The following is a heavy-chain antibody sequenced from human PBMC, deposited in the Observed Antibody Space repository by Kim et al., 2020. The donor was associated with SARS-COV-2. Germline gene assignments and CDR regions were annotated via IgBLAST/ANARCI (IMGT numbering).Heavy chain of an antibody. CDR3: ARVEGITIFGVVIIGAFDI. Sequence: SETLSLTCTVSGGSISSGGYYWSWIRPHPGKGLEWIGYIYYSGSTYYNPSLKSRVTISVDTSKNQFSLKLSSVTAADTAVYYCARVEGITIFGVVIIGAFDIWGQGTMVTVSS. CDR2: IYYSGST. CDR1: GGSISSGGYY. J-gene: IGHJ3*02. D-gene: IGHD3-3*01. V-gene: IGHV4-31*03.